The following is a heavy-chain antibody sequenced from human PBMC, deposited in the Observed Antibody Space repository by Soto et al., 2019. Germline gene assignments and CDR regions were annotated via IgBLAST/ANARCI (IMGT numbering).Heavy chain of an antibody. CDR1: GGTFSSYA. CDR2: IIPIFGTA. V-gene: IGHV1-69*13. D-gene: IGHD3-22*01. CDR3: ARLDRKLTTYYYDSSGYNY. Sequence: ASVKVSCKASGGTFSSYAITWVRQAPGQGLEWMGGIIPIFGTANYAQKFQGRVTITADESTSTAYMELRSLRSDDTAVYYCARLDRKLTTYYYDSSGYNYWGQGTLVTVSS. J-gene: IGHJ4*02.